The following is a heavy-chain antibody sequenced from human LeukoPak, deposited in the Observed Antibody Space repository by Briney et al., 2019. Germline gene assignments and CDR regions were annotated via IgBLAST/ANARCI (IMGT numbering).Heavy chain of an antibody. CDR2: INSDGSST. Sequence: GGSLRLSYAASGFTFSSYWMHWVRQAPGKGLVWVSRINSDGSSTSYADSVKGRFTISRDNAKNTLYLQMNSLRAEDTAVYYCARERGIAVAGSPNWFDPWGQGTLVTVSS. CDR3: ARERGIAVAGSPNWFDP. V-gene: IGHV3-74*01. J-gene: IGHJ5*02. CDR1: GFTFSSYW. D-gene: IGHD6-19*01.